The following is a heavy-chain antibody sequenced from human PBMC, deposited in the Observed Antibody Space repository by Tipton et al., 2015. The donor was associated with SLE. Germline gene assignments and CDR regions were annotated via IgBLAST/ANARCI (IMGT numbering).Heavy chain of an antibody. CDR1: GGSFSGYY. Sequence: TLSLTCAVYGGSFSGYYWSWIRQPPGKGLEWIGEINHSGSTNYNPSLKSRVTISVDTSKNQFSLKLSSMTAADTAVYYCARGYSSSWYRKAFDIWGQGTMVTVSS. J-gene: IGHJ3*02. CDR2: INHSGST. V-gene: IGHV4-34*01. D-gene: IGHD6-13*01. CDR3: ARGYSSSWYRKAFDI.